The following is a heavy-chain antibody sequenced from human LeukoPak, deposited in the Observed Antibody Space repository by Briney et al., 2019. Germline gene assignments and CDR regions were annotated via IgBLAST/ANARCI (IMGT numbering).Heavy chain of an antibody. V-gene: IGHV7-4-1*02. CDR1: GYTFTSYA. CDR3: ARVEWSGSYRSLPYYYYYYMDV. D-gene: IGHD1-26*01. Sequence: GASVKVSCKASGYTFTSYAMNWVRQAPGQGLEWMGWINTNTGNPTYAQGFTGRFVFSLDTSVSTAYLQISSLKAEDTAVYYCARVEWSGSYRSLPYYYYYYMDVWGKGTTVTVSS. CDR2: INTNTGNP. J-gene: IGHJ6*03.